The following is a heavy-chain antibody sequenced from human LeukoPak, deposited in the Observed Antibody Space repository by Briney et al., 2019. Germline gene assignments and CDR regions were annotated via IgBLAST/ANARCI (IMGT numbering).Heavy chain of an antibody. CDR2: IIPIFGTA. CDR1: GGTFSSYA. J-gene: IGHJ4*02. D-gene: IGHD3-22*01. CDR3: SCYYDSSGYLSAFDY. Sequence: ASVKVPCKASGGTFSSYAISWVRQAPGQGLEWMGGIIPIFGTANYAQKFQGRVTITTDESTSTAYMELSSLRSEDTAVYYCSCYYDSSGYLSAFDYWGQGTLVTVSS. V-gene: IGHV1-69*05.